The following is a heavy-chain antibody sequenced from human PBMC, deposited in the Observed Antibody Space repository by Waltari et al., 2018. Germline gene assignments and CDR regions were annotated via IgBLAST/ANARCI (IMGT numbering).Heavy chain of an antibody. CDR1: GYTFIDYF. V-gene: IGHV1-69-2*01. D-gene: IGHD3-10*01. J-gene: IGHJ4*02. CDR3: APLPGGSGQTFDY. CDR2: IDPEDGET. Sequence: EVQLVQSGAEVKKPGATVKISCKASGYTFIDYFMHRVQQAPGKGLEWVGRIDPEDGETVYAEKFQGRVTITADTSTDTSYLELSSLRSDDTAVYYCAPLPGGSGQTFDYWGQGTLLTVSS.